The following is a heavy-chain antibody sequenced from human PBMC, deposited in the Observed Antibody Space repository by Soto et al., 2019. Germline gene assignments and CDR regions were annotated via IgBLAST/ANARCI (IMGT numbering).Heavy chain of an antibody. CDR1: GFTFSSYA. CDR3: AKTPLIADRFQRWLQFGDAFDI. V-gene: IGHV3-23*01. J-gene: IGHJ3*02. D-gene: IGHD5-12*01. CDR2: ISGSGGST. Sequence: GGSLRLSCAASGFTFSSYAMSWVRQAPGKGLEWVSAISGSGGSTYYADSVKGRFTISRDNSKNTLYLQMNSLRAEDTAVYYCAKTPLIADRFQRWLQFGDAFDIWGQGTMVTVSS.